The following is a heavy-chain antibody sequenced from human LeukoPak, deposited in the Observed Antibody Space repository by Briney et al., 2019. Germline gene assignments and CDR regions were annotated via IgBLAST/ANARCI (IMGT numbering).Heavy chain of an antibody. J-gene: IGHJ3*02. CDR2: ISGSGGST. D-gene: IGHD4-17*01. Sequence: PGGSLRLSCAASGFTFSSYAMSWVRQAPGKGLEWVSAISGSGGSTYYADSVKGRFTISRDNSKNTLYLQMNSLRAEDTAVYYCAKDKVRATTVTTDAFDIWGQGTMVTVSS. CDR1: GFTFSSYA. CDR3: AKDKVRATTVTTDAFDI. V-gene: IGHV3-23*01.